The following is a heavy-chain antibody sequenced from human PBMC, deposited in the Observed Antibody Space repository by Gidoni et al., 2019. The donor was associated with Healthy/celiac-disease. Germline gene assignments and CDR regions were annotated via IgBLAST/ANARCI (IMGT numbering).Heavy chain of an antibody. CDR3: ARDYPEWELAFGGFGDY. D-gene: IGHD1-26*01. CDR2: VSAYNGNT. J-gene: IGHJ4*02. Sequence: QVQLVQSGAEVTKPGASVHVSCKASGYPFTRYGISWVRQSPGQRLAWMGWVSAYNGNTNYAQKIQGRVTMTTDTSTSTAYMELRSLGSDDAAVYYCARDYPEWELAFGGFGDYWGQGTLVTVSS. V-gene: IGHV1-18*01. CDR1: GYPFTRYG.